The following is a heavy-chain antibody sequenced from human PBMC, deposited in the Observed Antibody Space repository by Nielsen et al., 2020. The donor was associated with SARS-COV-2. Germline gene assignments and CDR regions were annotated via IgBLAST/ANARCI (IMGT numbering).Heavy chain of an antibody. J-gene: IGHJ3*02. Sequence: GESLKISCAASGFTFSSYAMHWVRQAPGKGLEWVAVISYDGSNKYYADSVKGRFTISRDNSKNTLYLQMNSLRAEDTAVYYCARDPAQWLASNDAFDIWGQGTMVTVSS. CDR3: ARDPAQWLASNDAFDI. D-gene: IGHD6-19*01. CDR1: GFTFSSYA. V-gene: IGHV3-30*04. CDR2: ISYDGSNK.